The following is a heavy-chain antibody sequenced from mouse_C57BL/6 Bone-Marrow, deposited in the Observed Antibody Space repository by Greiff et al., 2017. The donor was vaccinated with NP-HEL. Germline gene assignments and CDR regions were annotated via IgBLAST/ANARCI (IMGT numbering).Heavy chain of an antibody. V-gene: IGHV1-72*01. J-gene: IGHJ3*01. CDR1: GYTFTSYW. D-gene: IGHD1-1*01. CDR2: IDPNSGGT. Sequence: QVQLQQPGAELVKPGASVKLSCKASGYTFTSYWMHWVKQRPGRGLEWIGRIDPNSGGTKYNEKFKSKATLTVDKPSSTAYMQLSSLTSEDSAVYYCAGTYCKSSYCWMAYWGQGTRITGSA. CDR3: AGTYCKSSYCWMAY.